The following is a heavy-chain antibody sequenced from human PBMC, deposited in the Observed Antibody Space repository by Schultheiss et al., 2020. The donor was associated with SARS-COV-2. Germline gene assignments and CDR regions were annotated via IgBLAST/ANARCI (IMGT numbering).Heavy chain of an antibody. J-gene: IGHJ5*02. CDR3: AHSVAAFDP. V-gene: IGHV2-70*12. CDR2: IFSNDEK. D-gene: IGHD6-6*01. Sequence: SGPTLVKPTQTLTLTCTFSGFSLSTSGMCVSWIRQPPGKALEWLAHIFSNDEKSYSTSLKSRLTISKDTSKSQVVLTMTNMDPVDTATYYCAHSVAAFDPWGQGTLVTVSS. CDR1: GFSLSTSGMC.